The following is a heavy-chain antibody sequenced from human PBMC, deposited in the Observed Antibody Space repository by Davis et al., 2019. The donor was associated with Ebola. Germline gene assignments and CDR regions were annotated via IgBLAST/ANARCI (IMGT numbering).Heavy chain of an antibody. CDR3: ARHVVVPEYGMDV. J-gene: IGHJ6*02. CDR1: GGSISSSSYY. V-gene: IGHV4-39*01. D-gene: IGHD2-2*01. CDR2: IYYSGST. Sequence: SETLSLTCPVSGGSISSSSYYWGWIRQPPGKGLEWIGSIYYSGSTYYNPSLKSRVTISVDTSKNQFSLKLSSVTAADTAVYYCARHVVVPEYGMDVWGQGTTVTVSS.